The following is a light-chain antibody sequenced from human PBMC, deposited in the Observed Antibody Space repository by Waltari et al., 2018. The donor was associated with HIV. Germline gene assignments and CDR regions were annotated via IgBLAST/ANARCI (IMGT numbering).Light chain of an antibody. J-gene: IGKJ1*01. Sequence: IVMTQSPLSLSVAPGEPATLSCTSKHSPLRATGYNSLDWFLHRPGQSSHLLIYLASNRSSGVPDRFSVSGSGTDFTLTISKVQAGDVCVYYFIQTLQAPWTFGQGTKMEIK. CDR1: HSPLRATGYNS. CDR3: IQTLQAPWT. CDR2: LAS. V-gene: IGKV2-28*01.